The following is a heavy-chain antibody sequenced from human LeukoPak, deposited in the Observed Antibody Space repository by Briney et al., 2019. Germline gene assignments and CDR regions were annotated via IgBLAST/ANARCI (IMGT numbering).Heavy chain of an antibody. CDR3: ARRGGYYDSSGYVRAFDI. J-gene: IGHJ3*02. D-gene: IGHD3-22*01. CDR1: GGSISSYY. CDR2: VYYSGAT. V-gene: IGHV4-59*08. Sequence: TSETLSLTCTVSGGSISSYYWSWIRQPPGKGLEWVGYVYYSGATNYNPSLKSRLTISVDTSKNQFSLKLSSVTAADTAVYYCARRGGYYDSSGYVRAFDIWGQGTMVTVSS.